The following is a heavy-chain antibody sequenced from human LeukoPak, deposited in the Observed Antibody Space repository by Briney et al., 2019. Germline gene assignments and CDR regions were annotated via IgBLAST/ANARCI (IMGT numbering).Heavy chain of an antibody. V-gene: IGHV4-34*01. D-gene: IGHD6-13*01. Sequence: SETLSLTCAVYGGSFSGYYWSWIRQPPGKGLEWIGEINHSGSTNYNPSLKSRVTISVDTSMNQFSLKLFSVTAADTAVYYCARHARNSWHSDYWGQGAVVTVSS. J-gene: IGHJ4*02. CDR3: ARHARNSWHSDY. CDR1: GGSFSGYY. CDR2: INHSGST.